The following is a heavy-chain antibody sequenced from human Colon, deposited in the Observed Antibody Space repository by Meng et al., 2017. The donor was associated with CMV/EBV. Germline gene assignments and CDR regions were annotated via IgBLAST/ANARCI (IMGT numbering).Heavy chain of an antibody. D-gene: IGHD1-26*01. CDR3: AKDVLATDYFDY. CDR1: GFTFSSHG. J-gene: IGHJ4*02. V-gene: IGHV3-30*02. CDR2: IRYDGSDK. Sequence: GGSLRLSCAASGFTFSSHGMHWVRQAPGKGLEWVAYIRYDGSDKYYADSVKGRFTISRDDSKNTLYVQMNSLRAEDTAVYYCAKDVLATDYFDYWGQGTLVTVSS.